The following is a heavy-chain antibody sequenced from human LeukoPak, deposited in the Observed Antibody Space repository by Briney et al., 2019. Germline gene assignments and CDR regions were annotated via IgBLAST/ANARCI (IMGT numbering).Heavy chain of an antibody. CDR1: GFTFSIYW. D-gene: IGHD1-14*01. J-gene: IGHJ4*02. CDR3: ARDWAGGDDY. Sequence: GGSLRLSCAASGFTFSIYWMTWVRQAPGEGLEWVANINQDGGEKNYVDSVKGRFTISRDDTKNSLYLQMNSLRAEDTALYYCARDWAGGDDYWGQGTLVTVSS. CDR2: INQDGGEK. V-gene: IGHV3-7*01.